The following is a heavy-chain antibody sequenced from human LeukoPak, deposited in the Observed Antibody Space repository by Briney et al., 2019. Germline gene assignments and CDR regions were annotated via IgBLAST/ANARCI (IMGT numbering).Heavy chain of an antibody. Sequence: GGSLRLSCAASGFTFSSYGMHWVRQAPGKGLEWVAVISYDGSNKYYADSVKGRFTISRDNSKNTLYLQMNSLRAEDTAVYYCAKDRRALYSIAAAGTFDYWGQGTVVTVSS. CDR2: ISYDGSNK. CDR3: AKDRRALYSIAAAGTFDY. V-gene: IGHV3-30*18. J-gene: IGHJ4*02. CDR1: GFTFSSYG. D-gene: IGHD6-13*01.